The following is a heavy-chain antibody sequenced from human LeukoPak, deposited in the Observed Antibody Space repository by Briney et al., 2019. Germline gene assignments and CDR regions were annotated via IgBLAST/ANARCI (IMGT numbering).Heavy chain of an antibody. V-gene: IGHV1-69*13. CDR1: GGTFSSYA. J-gene: IGHJ5*02. Sequence: ASVKVSCKASGGTFSSYAISWVRQAPGQGLEWMGRIIPIFGTANYAQKFQGRVTITPDESTSTAYMELSSLRSEDTAVYYCASGGYCGGDCYRGGWFDPWGQGTLVTVSS. CDR3: ASGGYCGGDCYRGGWFDP. CDR2: IIPIFGTA. D-gene: IGHD2-21*02.